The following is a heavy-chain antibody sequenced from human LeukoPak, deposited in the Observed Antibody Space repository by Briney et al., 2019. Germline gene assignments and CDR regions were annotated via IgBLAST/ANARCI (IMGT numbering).Heavy chain of an antibody. CDR3: ARHPRVGAFDI. CDR1: GGSFSDYY. CDR2: IDHSGST. J-gene: IGHJ3*02. Sequence: PSETLSLTCAVYGGSFSDYYWSWIRQPPGKGLEWIGEIDHSGSTNYNPSLKSRVTISVDTSKNQFSLKLSSVTAADTAVYYCARHPRVGAFDIWGQGTMVTVSS. V-gene: IGHV4-34*01. D-gene: IGHD1-26*01.